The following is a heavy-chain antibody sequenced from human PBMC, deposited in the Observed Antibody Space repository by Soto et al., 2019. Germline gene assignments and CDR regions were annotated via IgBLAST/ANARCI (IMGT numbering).Heavy chain of an antibody. CDR3: GRHYPIGNNWNYFDY. CDR1: GGSISSYY. J-gene: IGHJ4*02. D-gene: IGHD1-1*01. CDR2: ISYTGST. V-gene: IGHV4-59*08. Sequence: SETLSLTCSVSGGSISSYYWGWIRQPPGKGLEWIGYISYTGSTDYSPSLKSRVTISVDTSKNQFSLKVRSVTAADTAIYFCGRHYPIGNNWNYFDYWGRGTLVTVSS.